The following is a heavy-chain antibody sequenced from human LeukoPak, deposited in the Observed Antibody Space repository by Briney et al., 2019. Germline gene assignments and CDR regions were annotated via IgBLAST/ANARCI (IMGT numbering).Heavy chain of an antibody. J-gene: IGHJ4*02. CDR1: AGSVSSGSYY. Sequence: SETLSLTCTVSAGSVSSGSYYWSWIRQPPGKGLEWIGYIYYSGSTNYNPSLKSRVTISVDTSKNQFSLKLSSVTAADTAVYYCAREWGPYKYCFDYWGQGTLVTVSS. CDR3: AREWGPYKYCFDY. CDR2: IYYSGST. V-gene: IGHV4-61*01. D-gene: IGHD7-27*01.